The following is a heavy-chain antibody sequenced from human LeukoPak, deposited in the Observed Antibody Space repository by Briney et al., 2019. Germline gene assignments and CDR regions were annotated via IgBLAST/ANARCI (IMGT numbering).Heavy chain of an antibody. D-gene: IGHD4-17*01. CDR1: GFTFSSYG. CDR3: AKWRATVTSPVDP. V-gene: IGHV3-30*18. Sequence: PGGSLRLSCAASGFTFSSYGMHWVRQAPGKGLEWVAVISYDGSDKYYADSVKGRFTISRDNSKNTLYLQMNSLRAEDTAVYYCAKWRATVTSPVDPWGQGILVTVSS. CDR2: ISYDGSDK. J-gene: IGHJ5*02.